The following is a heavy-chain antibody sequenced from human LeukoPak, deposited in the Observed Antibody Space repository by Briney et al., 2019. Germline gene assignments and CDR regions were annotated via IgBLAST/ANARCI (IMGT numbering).Heavy chain of an antibody. V-gene: IGHV3-30*18. Sequence: PGRSLRLSCAASGFTFSSYGMHWVRQAPGKGLEWGAVISYDGSNKYYADSVKGRFTISRDNSKNTLYLQMNSLRAEDTAVYYCAKDLNRIQLWYDAFDIWGQGTMVIVSS. CDR1: GFTFSSYG. J-gene: IGHJ3*02. CDR3: AKDLNRIQLWYDAFDI. D-gene: IGHD5-18*01. CDR2: ISYDGSNK.